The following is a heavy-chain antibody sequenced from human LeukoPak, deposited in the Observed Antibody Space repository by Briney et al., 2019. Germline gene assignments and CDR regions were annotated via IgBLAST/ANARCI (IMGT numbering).Heavy chain of an antibody. D-gene: IGHD3-10*01. CDR3: ARVFDSGSQAYFYYMDV. V-gene: IGHV4-4*07. CDR2: IYTSGST. J-gene: IGHJ6*03. CDR1: DDSITMYY. Sequence: PSETLSLTCTVSDDSITMYYWTWIRQPAGKGLEWIGRIYTSGSTNYNPSLKSRVTMSVDTSKNQFSLKLSSVTAADTAVYYCARVFDSGSQAYFYYMDVWGKGTTATISS.